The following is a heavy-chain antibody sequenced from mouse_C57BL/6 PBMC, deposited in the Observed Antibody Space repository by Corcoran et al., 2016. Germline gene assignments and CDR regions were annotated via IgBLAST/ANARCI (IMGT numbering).Heavy chain of an antibody. Sequence: QIQLVQSGPELKKPGETVKISYKASGYTFTTYGMSWVKQAPGKGLKWMGWINTYSGVPTYADDFKGRFAFSLETSASTAYLQINNLKNEDTATYFCARKGYNWGDYWGEGTTLTVSS. J-gene: IGHJ2*01. V-gene: IGHV9-3*01. CDR2: INTYSGVP. CDR3: ARKGYNWGDY. D-gene: IGHD4-1*01. CDR1: GYTFTTYG.